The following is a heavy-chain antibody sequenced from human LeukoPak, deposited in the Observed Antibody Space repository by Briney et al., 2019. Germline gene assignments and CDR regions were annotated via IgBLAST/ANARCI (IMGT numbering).Heavy chain of an antibody. V-gene: IGHV3-21*06. CDR2: VDGSSGYI. D-gene: IGHD2-15*01. J-gene: IGHJ4*02. Sequence: GGSLRLSCAASGFTFSTYAMNWVRQAPGKGLEWVSVVDGSSGYIAYADSVKGRFTISRDNAKNSLYLQMNSLRAEDTAVYYCARKRISGDDRVNCFDYWGQGTLVTVSS. CDR1: GFTFSTYA. CDR3: ARKRISGDDRVNCFDY.